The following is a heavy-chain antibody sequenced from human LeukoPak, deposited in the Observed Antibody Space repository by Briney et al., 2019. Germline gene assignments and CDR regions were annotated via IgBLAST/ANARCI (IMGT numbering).Heavy chain of an antibody. CDR3: AKASLLRLGSDWFQH. D-gene: IGHD3-9*01. V-gene: IGHV3-23*01. CDR1: GFTFSSYA. CDR2: ISGSGGST. Sequence: PGGSLRLSCAASGFTFSSYAMHWVRQAPGKGLEWVSAISGSGGSTYYADPVKGRFTISRDNSKNTLYLQMNSLRAEDTAVYYCAKASLLRLGSDWFQHWGQGTLVTVSS. J-gene: IGHJ1*01.